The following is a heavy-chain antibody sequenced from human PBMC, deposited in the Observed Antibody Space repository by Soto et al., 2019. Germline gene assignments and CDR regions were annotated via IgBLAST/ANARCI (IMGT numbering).Heavy chain of an antibody. Sequence: ASVKVPCKASGYMFTTYGISWVRQAPGQGLEWMGWISAYNGNTKYAQKLQGRVTMTTDTSTSTAYMELRSLRSDDTAVYYCARERCSSTSCYKGPFYYYGLDVWGQGTTVTVSS. CDR3: ARERCSSTSCYKGPFYYYGLDV. CDR2: ISAYNGNT. D-gene: IGHD2-2*02. J-gene: IGHJ6*02. CDR1: GYMFTTYG. V-gene: IGHV1-18*01.